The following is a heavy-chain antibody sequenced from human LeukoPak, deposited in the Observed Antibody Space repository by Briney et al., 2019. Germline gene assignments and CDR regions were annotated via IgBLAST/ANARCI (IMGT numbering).Heavy chain of an antibody. V-gene: IGHV3-53*01. D-gene: IGHD4-17*01. Sequence: GGSLRLSCAASGFTVSSKYMSWVRQAPGKGLEWVSVIYSGGSTYYADSVKGRFTIFRDNSKNTLYLQMNSLRAEDTAMYYCARDGDYYFDYWGQGTLVTVSS. J-gene: IGHJ4*02. CDR3: ARDGDYYFDY. CDR1: GFTVSSKY. CDR2: IYSGGST.